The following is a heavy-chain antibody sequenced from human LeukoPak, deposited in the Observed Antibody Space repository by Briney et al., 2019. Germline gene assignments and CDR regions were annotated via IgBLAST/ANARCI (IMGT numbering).Heavy chain of an antibody. Sequence: GGSLRLSCTASGFTFSNYAMHWVRQAPGKGLEYVAAISSNGGSTYYANSVKGRVTISRDNSKNTLHLQMGSLRAEDMAVYYCARAGYSYGLDYWGQGTLVTVSS. CDR2: ISSNGGST. CDR3: ARAGYSYGLDY. CDR1: GFTFSNYA. D-gene: IGHD5-18*01. V-gene: IGHV3-64*01. J-gene: IGHJ4*02.